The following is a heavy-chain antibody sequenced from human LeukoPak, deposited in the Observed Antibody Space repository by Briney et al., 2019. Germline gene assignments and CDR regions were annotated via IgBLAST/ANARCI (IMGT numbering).Heavy chain of an antibody. J-gene: IGHJ4*02. Sequence: SVKVSCKASGGTFSSYAISWVRQAPGQGLEWMGGIIPIFGTANYAQKFQGRVTITADEPTSTAYMELSSLRSEDTAVYYCARRGYSYGFFDYWGQGTLVTVSS. CDR1: GGTFSSYA. CDR3: ARRGYSYGFFDY. V-gene: IGHV1-69*13. CDR2: IIPIFGTA. D-gene: IGHD5-18*01.